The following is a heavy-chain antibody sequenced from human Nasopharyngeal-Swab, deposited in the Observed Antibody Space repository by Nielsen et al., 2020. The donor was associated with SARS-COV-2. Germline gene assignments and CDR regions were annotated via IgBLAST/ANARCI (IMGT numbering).Heavy chain of an antibody. CDR2: IIPIFGTA. CDR3: AVGATGYYYMDV. D-gene: IGHD1-26*01. J-gene: IGHJ6*03. Sequence: SVKVSCKASGGTFRSYAISWVRQAPGQGLEWMGGIIPIFGTANYAQKFQGRVTITADESTSTAYMELSSLRSEDTAVYYCAVGATGYYYMDVWGKGTTVTVSS. V-gene: IGHV1-69*13. CDR1: GGTFRSYA.